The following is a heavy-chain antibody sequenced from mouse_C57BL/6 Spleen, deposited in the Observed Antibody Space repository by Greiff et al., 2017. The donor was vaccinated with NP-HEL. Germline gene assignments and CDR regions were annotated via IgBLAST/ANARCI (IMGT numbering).Heavy chain of an antibody. D-gene: IGHD1-2*01. CDR1: GFTFSDYY. J-gene: IGHJ1*03. V-gene: IGHV5-16*01. CDR3: ARRSHTGTSPYWYFDV. CDR2: INYDGSST. Sequence: EVKLVESEGGLVQPGSSMKLSCTASGFTFSDYYMAWVRQVPEKGLEWVANINYDGSSTYYLDSLKSRFIISRDNAKNILYLQMSSLKSEDTATYYCARRSHTGTSPYWYFDVWGTGTTVTVSS.